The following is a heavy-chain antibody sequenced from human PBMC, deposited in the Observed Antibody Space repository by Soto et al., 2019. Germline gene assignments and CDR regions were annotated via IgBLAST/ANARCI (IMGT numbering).Heavy chain of an antibody. J-gene: IGHJ4*02. CDR3: ASIYGSGYLAFDY. Sequence: QVQLVQSGAEVKRPGSSVKVSCKASGDTFNFYSINWVRQAPGLGLEWMGRVNPIVSMSNYAQKFQGRVTMTADKSTSTAYIELSSLRSEATAIYYCASIYGSGYLAFDYWGQGALVTVSS. V-gene: IGHV1-69*02. CDR1: GDTFNFYS. CDR2: VNPIVSMS. D-gene: IGHD3-10*01.